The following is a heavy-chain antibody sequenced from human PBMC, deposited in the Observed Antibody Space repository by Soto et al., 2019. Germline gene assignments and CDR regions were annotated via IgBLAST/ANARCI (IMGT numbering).Heavy chain of an antibody. CDR2: ISWNSGSI. CDR3: AKDIGEGECEHRDDAFDI. Sequence: PGRSRRLSCAAAGCTFDDYAMHWVRQAQGKGLEWVSGISWNSGSIGYADSVKGRFTISRDNAKNSLYMQMNSLRAEDTALYYCAKDIGEGECEHRDDAFDIWGQGTMVTASS. V-gene: IGHV3-9*01. D-gene: IGHD3-10*01. J-gene: IGHJ3*02. CDR1: GCTFDDYA.